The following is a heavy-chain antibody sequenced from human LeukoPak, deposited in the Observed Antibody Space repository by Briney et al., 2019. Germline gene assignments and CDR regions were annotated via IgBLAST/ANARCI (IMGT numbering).Heavy chain of an antibody. CDR2: ISSSGSDI. CDR1: GFIFSSYE. CDR3: ALGNYDSSGYYPLPIDY. D-gene: IGHD3-22*01. J-gene: IGHJ4*02. Sequence: GGSLRLSCAASGFIFSSYEMNWVRQAPGKGLEWVSFISSSGSDIYYADSVKGRFTISRDNAKNSLYLQMNNMRAEDTAVYYCALGNYDSSGYYPLPIDYWGQGTLVTVSS. V-gene: IGHV3-48*03.